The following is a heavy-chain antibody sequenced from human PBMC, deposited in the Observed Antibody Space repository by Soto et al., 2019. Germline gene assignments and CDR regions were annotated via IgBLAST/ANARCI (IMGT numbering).Heavy chain of an antibody. V-gene: IGHV3-23*01. CDR1: GFTFSSYA. CDR3: AKVARFSSSPGYYFDY. D-gene: IGHD6-6*01. Sequence: HPGGSLRLSCAASGFTFSSYAMSWVRQAPGKGLEWVSAISGSGGSTYYADSVKGRFTISRDNSKNTLYLQMNSLRAEDTAVYYCAKVARFSSSPGYYFDYWGQGTLVTVSS. CDR2: ISGSGGST. J-gene: IGHJ4*02.